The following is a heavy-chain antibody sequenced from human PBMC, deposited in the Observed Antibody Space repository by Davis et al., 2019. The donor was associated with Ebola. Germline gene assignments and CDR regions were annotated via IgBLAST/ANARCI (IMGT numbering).Heavy chain of an antibody. CDR2: ISGSGGST. CDR3: AKGYCSSTSCYVDY. CDR1: GFPFSSYA. Sequence: PGGSLRLSCAASGFPFSSYAMSWVRQAPGKGLEWVSAISGSGGSTYYADSVQGRFTISRDNSKNTLYLQMNSLRAEDTTVYYCAKGYCSSTSCYVDYWGQGTLVTVSS. V-gene: IGHV3-23*01. J-gene: IGHJ4*02. D-gene: IGHD2-2*01.